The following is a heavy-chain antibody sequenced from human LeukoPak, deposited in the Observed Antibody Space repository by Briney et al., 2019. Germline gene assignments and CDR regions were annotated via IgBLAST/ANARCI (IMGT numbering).Heavy chain of an antibody. Sequence: GGSLRLSCAAFGFTFSSYWMSWVRQAPGKGLEWVANINQDGSEKYYVDSVKGRFTISSDNAKNSLYLQMNSLRAEDTAVYYCARWRYYDSSGHYYYFDYWGQRTLVTVSS. CDR1: GFTFSSYW. CDR2: INQDGSEK. J-gene: IGHJ4*02. CDR3: ARWRYYDSSGHYYYFDY. V-gene: IGHV3-7*05. D-gene: IGHD3-22*01.